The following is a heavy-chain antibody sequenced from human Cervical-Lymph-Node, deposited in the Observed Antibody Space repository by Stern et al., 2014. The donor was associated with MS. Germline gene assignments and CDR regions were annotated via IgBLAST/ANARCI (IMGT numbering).Heavy chain of an antibody. D-gene: IGHD3-22*01. CDR2: ISWNSGSI. CDR1: GFTFDDYA. CDR3: AKCYDSSGYSDDAFDI. V-gene: IGHV3-9*01. Sequence: EVQLVQSGGGLVQPGRSLRLSCAASGFTFDDYAMHWVRQAPGTGLEWVSGISWNSGSIGYADSVKGRFTISRDNAKNSLYLQMNSLRAEDTALYYCAKCYDSSGYSDDAFDIWGQGTMVTVSS. J-gene: IGHJ3*02.